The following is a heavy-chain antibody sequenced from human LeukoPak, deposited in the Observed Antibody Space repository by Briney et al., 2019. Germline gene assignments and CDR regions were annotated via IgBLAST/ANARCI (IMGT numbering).Heavy chain of an antibody. D-gene: IGHD3/OR15-3a*01. Sequence: SETLSLTCTVSGGSISSSSYYWGWIRQPPGKWLEWIGSIYYSGSTYYNPSLKSRVTISVDTSKNQFSLKLSSVTAADTAVYYCARDFWSDYGMDVWGQGTTVTVSS. V-gene: IGHV4-39*02. CDR2: IYYSGST. J-gene: IGHJ6*02. CDR1: GGSISSSSYY. CDR3: ARDFWSDYGMDV.